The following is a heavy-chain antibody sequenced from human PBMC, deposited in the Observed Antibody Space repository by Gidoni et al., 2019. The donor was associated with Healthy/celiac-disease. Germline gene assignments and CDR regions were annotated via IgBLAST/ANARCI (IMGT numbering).Heavy chain of an antibody. J-gene: IGHJ4*02. CDR1: GAPFSSYA. V-gene: IGHV1-69*06. D-gene: IGHD7-27*01. CDR3: ARETLPGRVPDY. CDR2: INPIFGTA. Sequence: QLQLVQSGAAVKKPGPSAKVSCKASGAPFSSYAISWVRQAPGQGLEWMGGINPIFGTANYAQKFQGRVTITADKSTSTAYMELNSLRSEDTAVYDCARETLPGRVPDYWGQGTLVTVSS.